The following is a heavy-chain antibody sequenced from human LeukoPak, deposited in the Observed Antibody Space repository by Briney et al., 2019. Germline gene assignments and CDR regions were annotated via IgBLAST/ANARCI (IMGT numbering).Heavy chain of an antibody. CDR3: AKDEGSGWYYFDY. Sequence: GGSLRLSCVVSGISLSTYPMSWVRQAPGKGLEWVSGISGSGGSTYYADSVKGRFTISRDISKNTLYLQMNSLRAEDTAVYYCAKDEGSGWYYFDYWGQGSLVTVSS. CDR1: GISLSTYP. J-gene: IGHJ4*02. D-gene: IGHD6-19*01. CDR2: ISGSGGST. V-gene: IGHV3-23*01.